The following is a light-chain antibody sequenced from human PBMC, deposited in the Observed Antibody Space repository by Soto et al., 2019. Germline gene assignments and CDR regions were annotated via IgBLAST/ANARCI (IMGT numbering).Light chain of an antibody. Sequence: EIVMTQSPATLSVSPGERATLSCRASQSVSSNLAWYQQKPGQAPRLLIYGASSRATGIPDRFSGSGSGTDFTLTISSLQPEDFATYYCQQSYSTPSRTFGQGTKVDIK. CDR3: QQSYSTPSRT. V-gene: IGKV3D-15*01. CDR1: QSVSSN. CDR2: GAS. J-gene: IGKJ1*01.